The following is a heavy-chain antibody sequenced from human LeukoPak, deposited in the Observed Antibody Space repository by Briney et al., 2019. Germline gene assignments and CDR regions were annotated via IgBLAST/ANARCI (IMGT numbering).Heavy chain of an antibody. CDR3: ARGHRDGYSNFDY. CDR1: GGTFSSYA. Sequence: GASVKVSCKASGGTFSSYAISWVRQAPGQGLEWMGRIIPILGIANYAQKFQGRVTITADKSTSTAYMELSSLRSEDTAVYYCARGHRDGYSNFDYWGQGTLVTVSS. CDR2: IIPILGIA. J-gene: IGHJ4*02. D-gene: IGHD5-24*01. V-gene: IGHV1-69*04.